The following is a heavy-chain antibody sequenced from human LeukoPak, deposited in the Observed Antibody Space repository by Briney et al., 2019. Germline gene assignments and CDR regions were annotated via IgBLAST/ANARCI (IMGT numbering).Heavy chain of an antibody. CDR1: GYSISSGYY. V-gene: IGHV4-38-2*02. Sequence: SETLSLTCTVSGYSISSGYYWGWIRQPPGKGLEWIGSIYHSGSTYYNPSLKSRVTISVDTSENQFSLKLSSVTAADTAVYYCARMEVGSSQFDYWGQGTLVTVSS. CDR3: ARMEVGSSQFDY. CDR2: IYHSGST. J-gene: IGHJ4*02. D-gene: IGHD6-13*01.